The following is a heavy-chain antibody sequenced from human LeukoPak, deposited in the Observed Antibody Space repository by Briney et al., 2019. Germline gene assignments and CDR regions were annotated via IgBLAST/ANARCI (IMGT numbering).Heavy chain of an antibody. D-gene: IGHD3-3*01. CDR1: GFTFSSYW. V-gene: IGHV3-7*01. Sequence: GGSLRLSCAASGFTFSSYWMSWVRQAPGKGLEWVANIKQGGSEKYYVDSVKGRFTIPRDNAKNSLYLQMNSLRAEDTAVYYCASHYDFWSGHHYWGQGTLVTVSS. CDR3: ASHYDFWSGHHY. CDR2: IKQGGSEK. J-gene: IGHJ4*02.